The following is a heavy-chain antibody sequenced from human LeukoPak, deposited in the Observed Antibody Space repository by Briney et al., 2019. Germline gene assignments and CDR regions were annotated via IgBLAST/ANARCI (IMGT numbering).Heavy chain of an antibody. Sequence: GRSLRLSCAASGFTFSSYGMHWVRQAPGKGLEWVAVIWYDGSNKYYADSVKGRFTISRDNSKNTLYLQMNSLRAEDTAVYYCARGLYGSSWYRYWGQGTLVTVSS. CDR3: ARGLYGSSWYRY. CDR1: GFTFSSYG. J-gene: IGHJ4*02. V-gene: IGHV3-33*01. CDR2: IWYDGSNK. D-gene: IGHD6-13*01.